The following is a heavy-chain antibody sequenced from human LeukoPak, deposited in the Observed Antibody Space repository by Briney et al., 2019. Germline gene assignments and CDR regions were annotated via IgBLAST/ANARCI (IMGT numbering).Heavy chain of an antibody. Sequence: GASVKVSCKASGGTFSSYAISWVRQAPGQGLEWMGGIIPIFGTSNYAQKFQGRVTITADESTSTAYMELSSLRSEDTAVYYCARERIRDTAMGDDYWGQGTLVTVSS. V-gene: IGHV1-69*13. CDR2: IIPIFGTS. CDR1: GGTFSSYA. CDR3: ARERIRDTAMGDDY. J-gene: IGHJ4*02. D-gene: IGHD5-18*01.